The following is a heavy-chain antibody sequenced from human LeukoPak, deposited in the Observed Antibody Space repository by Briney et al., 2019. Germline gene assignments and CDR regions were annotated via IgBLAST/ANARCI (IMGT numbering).Heavy chain of an antibody. D-gene: IGHD1-14*01. CDR1: GFTFRDRY. V-gene: IGHV3-11*05. J-gene: IGHJ4*02. CDR3: VTETTEGAKDY. Sequence: GGSLRLSCAASGFTFRDRYTGWVRQAPGKGLAWVSYISSSSHYTNYEASVRGRFIISRDNSRDSLYLQMNSLRVEDTAIYYCVTETTEGAKDYWGQGTLVTVSS. CDR2: ISSSSHYT.